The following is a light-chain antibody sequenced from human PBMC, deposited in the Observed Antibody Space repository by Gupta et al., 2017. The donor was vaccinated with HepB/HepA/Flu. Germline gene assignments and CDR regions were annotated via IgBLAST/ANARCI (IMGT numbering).Light chain of an antibody. CDR2: NAS. V-gene: IGKV1-17*01. CDR1: QGISIY. Sequence: DIQMTQFLSSLSASVGDRVTITCRASQGISIYLGWYQQKPGKAPKRLIYNASSLQSGVPSGFSGSGSGTEFTLTISSLQPEDFATYYCLQYNTYPWTFGQGTKVEI. CDR3: LQYNTYPWT. J-gene: IGKJ1*01.